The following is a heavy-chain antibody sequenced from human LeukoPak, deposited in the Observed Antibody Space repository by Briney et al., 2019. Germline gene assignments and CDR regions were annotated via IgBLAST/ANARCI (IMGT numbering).Heavy chain of an antibody. V-gene: IGHV4-30-2*01. Sequence: SETLSLTCAVSGGSISSGGYSWSWIRQPPGKGLECIGYIYHSGRTYYNPSLKSRVTISVDRSKNQFSLKLSSVTAADTAVYYCARLLRRLGYFDYWGQGTLVTVSS. J-gene: IGHJ4*02. D-gene: IGHD1-26*01. CDR1: GGSISSGGYS. CDR2: IYHSGRT. CDR3: ARLLRRLGYFDY.